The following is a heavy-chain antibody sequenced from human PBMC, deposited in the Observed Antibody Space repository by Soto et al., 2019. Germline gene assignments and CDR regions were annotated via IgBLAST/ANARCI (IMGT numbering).Heavy chain of an antibody. CDR2: IYYSGST. D-gene: IGHD4-17*01. CDR3: ARGVPDYGDYYYMDV. V-gene: IGHV4-59*01. CDR1: GGSISSYY. J-gene: IGHJ6*03. Sequence: QVQLQESGPGLVKPSETLSLTCTVSGGSISSYYWSWIRQPPGKGLEWIGYIYYSGSTNYNPSLKSRVTISVDTSKNQCALKLSSETAADTAVYYCARGVPDYGDYYYMDVWGKGTTVTVSS.